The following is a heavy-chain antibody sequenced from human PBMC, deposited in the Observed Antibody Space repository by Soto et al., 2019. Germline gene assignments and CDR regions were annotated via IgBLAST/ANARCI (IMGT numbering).Heavy chain of an antibody. V-gene: IGHV4-30-2*01. D-gene: IGHD5-18*01. CDR2: IYHSGST. J-gene: IGHJ4*02. CDR3: ARHLGYSYGPGVFDY. CDR1: GGSISSGGYS. Sequence: TLSLTCAVSGGSISSGGYSWSWIRQPPGKGLEWIGYIYHSGSTYYNPFLKSRVTISVDRSKNQFSLKLSSVTAADTAVYYCARHLGYSYGPGVFDYWGQGTLVTVSS.